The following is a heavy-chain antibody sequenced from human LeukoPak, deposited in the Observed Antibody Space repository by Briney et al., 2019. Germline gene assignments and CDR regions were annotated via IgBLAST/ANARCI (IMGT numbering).Heavy chain of an antibody. CDR3: ARYASPRITGTFYYFDY. CDR1: GYTFTSYG. Sequence: ASVKVSCKASGYTFTSYGISWVRQAPGQGLEWMGWISAYNGNTNYAQKLQGRVTITTDTSTSTAYMELRSLRSDDTAVYYCARYASPRITGTFYYFDYWGQGTLVTVSS. D-gene: IGHD1-7*01. J-gene: IGHJ4*02. V-gene: IGHV1-18*01. CDR2: ISAYNGNT.